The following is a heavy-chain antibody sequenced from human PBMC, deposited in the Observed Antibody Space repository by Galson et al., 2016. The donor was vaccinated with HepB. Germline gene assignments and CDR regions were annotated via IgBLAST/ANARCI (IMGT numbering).Heavy chain of an antibody. CDR1: GGTLGNYG. CDR3: ARGNPYDSSGYPYY. Sequence: SVKVSCKASGGTLGNYGINWVRQAPGQGLEWMGGIIPIFDTTKYAQKLQGRVTITADESASPVYMELSSLMSEDTAVYYGARGNPYDSSGYPYYWGQGTLVTVSS. D-gene: IGHD3-22*01. J-gene: IGHJ4*02. V-gene: IGHV1-69*13. CDR2: IIPIFDTT.